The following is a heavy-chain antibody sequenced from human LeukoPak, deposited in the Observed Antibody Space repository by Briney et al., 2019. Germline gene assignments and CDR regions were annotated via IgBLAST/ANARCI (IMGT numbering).Heavy chain of an antibody. D-gene: IGHD3-22*01. CDR2: VYMNRNI. V-gene: IGHV4-61*02. Sequence: PSETLSLTCTVSGDSISSGSYYWNWIRQPAGKGLEWIGRVYMNRNINYNPSLKSRVTISVDTSKNQFSLQLTSVTAADTAVYYCARVTYDSSGPWGQGTLVTVSS. J-gene: IGHJ5*02. CDR3: ARVTYDSSGP. CDR1: GDSISSGSYY.